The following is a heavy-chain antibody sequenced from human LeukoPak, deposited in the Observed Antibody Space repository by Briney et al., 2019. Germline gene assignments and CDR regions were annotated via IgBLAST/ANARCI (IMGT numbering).Heavy chain of an antibody. Sequence: PSETLSLTCAVYGGSFSGYYWSWIRQPPGKGLEWIGEINHSGSTNYNPSLKSRVTISVDTSKNQFSLKLSSVTAADTAVYYCARAGGQLLKKRPQSLLYYYYYMDVWGKGTTVTVSS. D-gene: IGHD2-2*01. CDR1: GGSFSGYY. CDR2: INHSGST. J-gene: IGHJ6*03. CDR3: ARAGGQLLKKRPQSLLYYYYYMDV. V-gene: IGHV4-34*01.